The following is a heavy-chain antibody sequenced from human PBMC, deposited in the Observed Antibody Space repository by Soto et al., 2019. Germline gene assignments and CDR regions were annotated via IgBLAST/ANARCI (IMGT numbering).Heavy chain of an antibody. CDR3: ARDSSSWYPNWLDP. J-gene: IGHJ5*02. Sequence: GGSLRLSCAASGFTFSSYWMSWVRQAPGKGLEWVANIKQDGSEKYYVDSVKGRFTISRDNAKNSLYLQMNSLRAEDTAVYYCARDSSSWYPNWLDPWGQGTLVTVSS. V-gene: IGHV3-7*05. CDR2: IKQDGSEK. CDR1: GFTFSSYW. D-gene: IGHD6-13*01.